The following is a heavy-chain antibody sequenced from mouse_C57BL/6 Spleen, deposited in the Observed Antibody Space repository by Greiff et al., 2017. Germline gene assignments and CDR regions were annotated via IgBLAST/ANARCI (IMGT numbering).Heavy chain of an antibody. Sequence: QVQLKESGAELVKPGASVKISCKASGYAFSSYWMNWVKQRPGKGLEWIGQIYPRDGDTNYNGKFKGKATLTADKSSSTAYMQLNSLTSAYSAVEVYGGGSSHFDYWGQGTTLTVSS. CDR2: IYPRDGDT. CDR1: GYAFSSYW. D-gene: IGHD1-1*01. V-gene: IGHV1-80*01. CDR3: GGGSSHFDY. J-gene: IGHJ2*01.